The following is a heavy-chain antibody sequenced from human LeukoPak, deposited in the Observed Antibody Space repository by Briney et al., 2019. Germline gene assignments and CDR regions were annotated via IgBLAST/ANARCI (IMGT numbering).Heavy chain of an antibody. CDR1: GFTFSNAW. D-gene: IGHD1-20*01. V-gene: IGHV3-15*07. J-gene: IGHJ4*02. CDR3: STLTSRGLSDS. Sequence: PGGSLRLSCATSGFTFSNAWMNWVRQAPGKGLEWVGRIRSNSDGGTIDYAAPVKGRFTFSRDDSKNMLYLQMNSLKSEDTAVYYCSTLTSRGLSDSWGQGTLVTVSS. CDR2: IRSNSDGGTI.